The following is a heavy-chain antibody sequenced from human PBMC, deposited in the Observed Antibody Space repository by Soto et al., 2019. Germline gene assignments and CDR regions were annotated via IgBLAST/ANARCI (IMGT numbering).Heavy chain of an antibody. Sequence: PGGSLRLSCAASGFTFSNYGMHWVRLAPGKGLVWVAVISYDGSNKYYADSVKGRFTISRDNSKNTLYLQMNSLRAEDTAVYYCAKDLGSGSYLFDAFDIWGQGTMVTVSS. J-gene: IGHJ3*02. D-gene: IGHD1-26*01. CDR3: AKDLGSGSYLFDAFDI. CDR2: ISYDGSNK. V-gene: IGHV3-30*18. CDR1: GFTFSNYG.